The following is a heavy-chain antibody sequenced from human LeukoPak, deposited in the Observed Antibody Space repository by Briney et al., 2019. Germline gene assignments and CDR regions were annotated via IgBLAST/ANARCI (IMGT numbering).Heavy chain of an antibody. CDR2: ISYDGSNK. Sequence: GGSLRLSCAASGFTFSTYAMHWVRQAPGKGLEWVAVISYDGSNKSYADSVKGRFTISRDNSKNTLYLQMNSLRAEDTAVYYCARDKNILATIRIHYYYYYMDVWGKGTTVTVSS. CDR3: ARDKNILATIRIHYYYYYMDV. J-gene: IGHJ6*03. CDR1: GFTFSTYA. V-gene: IGHV3-30*04. D-gene: IGHD5-12*01.